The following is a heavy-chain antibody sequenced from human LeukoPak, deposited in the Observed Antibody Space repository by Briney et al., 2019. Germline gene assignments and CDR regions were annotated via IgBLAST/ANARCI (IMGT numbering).Heavy chain of an antibody. CDR1: GGSISSYY. CDR3: ARGVYIAAAQYGY. D-gene: IGHD6-13*01. Sequence: NPSETLSLTCTVSGGSISSYYWSWFRQPPGKGREWIGYIYYSGTTNYNPSLKSRVTISVDTSKNQFSLKLSSVTAADTAVYYCARGVYIAAAQYGYWGQGTLVTVSS. V-gene: IGHV4-59*01. J-gene: IGHJ4*02. CDR2: IYYSGTT.